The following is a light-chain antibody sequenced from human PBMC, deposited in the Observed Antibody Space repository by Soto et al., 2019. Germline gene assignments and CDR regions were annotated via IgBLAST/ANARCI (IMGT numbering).Light chain of an antibody. J-gene: IGLJ2*01. CDR2: EVS. V-gene: IGLV2-14*01. CDR1: SSDDGGYNY. CDR3: SSYTSSSTLI. Sequence: QSVLTQPASVSGSPGQSITISCTGTSSDDGGYNYVSWYQQHPGKAPKLMIYEVSYRPSGVSNRLSGSKSGNTASLTISGLQAEDEADYYCSSYTSSSTLIFGGGTKLTVL.